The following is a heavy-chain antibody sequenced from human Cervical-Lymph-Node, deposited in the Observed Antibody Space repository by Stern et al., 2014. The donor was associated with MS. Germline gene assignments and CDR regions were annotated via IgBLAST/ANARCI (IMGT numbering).Heavy chain of an antibody. CDR1: GYSLTSYF. CDR3: ARDEGADY. V-gene: IGHV1-46*01. CDR2: INPSAGNT. J-gene: IGHJ4*02. Sequence: QVQLVESGAEVKTPGDSVKVSCMASGYSLTSYFINWVRQAPGQGLEWMGIINPSAGNTNYAQKFQGRVVMTSDTSTVTVYMELSSLRSEDTAVYYCARDEGADYWGQGTLVTVSS.